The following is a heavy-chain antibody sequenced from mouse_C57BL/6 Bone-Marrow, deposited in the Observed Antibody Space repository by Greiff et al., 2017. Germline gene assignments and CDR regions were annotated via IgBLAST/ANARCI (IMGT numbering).Heavy chain of an antibody. D-gene: IGHD2-10*02. CDR2: IDPETGGT. CDR1: GYTFTDYE. CDR3: TGYGNYVKGND. J-gene: IGHJ2*01. Sequence: VQLQQSGAELVRPGASVTLSCKASGYTFTDYEMHWVKQTPVHGLEWIGAIDPETGGTAYNQKFKGKAILTADKSSSTAYMELRSLTSEDSAVYYCTGYGNYVKGNDWGQGTTRTVSA. V-gene: IGHV1-15*01.